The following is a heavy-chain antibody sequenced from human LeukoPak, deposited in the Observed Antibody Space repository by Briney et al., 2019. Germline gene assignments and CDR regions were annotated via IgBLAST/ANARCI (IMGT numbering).Heavy chain of an antibody. Sequence: ASVKVSCKASGYTFTSYYIHWVRQAPGQGLEWMGIINPTGGTTMYAQKFQGRVTMTTDTSTSTAYMELRSLRSDDTAVYYCAREGTMLQWLEQLYYWGQGTLVTVSS. CDR2: INPTGGTT. D-gene: IGHD6-19*01. CDR3: AREGTMLQWLEQLYY. CDR1: GYTFTSYY. V-gene: IGHV1-46*01. J-gene: IGHJ4*02.